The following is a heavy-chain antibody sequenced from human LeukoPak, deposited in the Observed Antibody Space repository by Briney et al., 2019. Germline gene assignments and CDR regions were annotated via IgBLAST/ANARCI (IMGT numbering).Heavy chain of an antibody. CDR1: GYTFTSYG. J-gene: IGHJ4*02. CDR2: ISAYNGNT. D-gene: IGHD3-22*01. Sequence: ASVKVSCKASGYTFTSYGISWVRQAPGQGLEWMGWISAYNGNTNYAQKLQGRVTMTTDTSTSTAYMELRSLRSDDRAVYYCASSYDSSGYYFQVLDYWGQGTLVTVSS. CDR3: ASSYDSSGYYFQVLDY. V-gene: IGHV1-18*01.